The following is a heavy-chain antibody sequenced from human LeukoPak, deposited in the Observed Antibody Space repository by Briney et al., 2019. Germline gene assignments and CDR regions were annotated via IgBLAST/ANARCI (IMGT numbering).Heavy chain of an antibody. CDR1: GYTFTGHY. CDR3: ARVHTKNYYDSSGWRYAFDI. V-gene: IGHV1-2*02. Sequence: ASVKVSCKASGYTFTGHYMHWVRQAPGQGLEGMGWINPNSGGTNYAQKFQGRVTMTRDTSISTAYMELSRLRSDDTAVYYCARVHTKNYYDSSGWRYAFDIWGQGTMVTVSS. D-gene: IGHD3-22*01. CDR2: INPNSGGT. J-gene: IGHJ3*02.